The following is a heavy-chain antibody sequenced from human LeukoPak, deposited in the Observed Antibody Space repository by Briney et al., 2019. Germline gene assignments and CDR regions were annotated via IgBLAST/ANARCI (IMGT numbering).Heavy chain of an antibody. CDR3: ARHGYSYGPYFDY. Sequence: SETLSLTCAVSGYSISSGYYWGWIRQPPGKGLEWIGSVYHSGSTYSNPSLRSRVTISVDTSKNQFSLKLSSVTAADTAVYYCARHGYSYGPYFDYWGQGTLVIVSS. V-gene: IGHV4-38-2*01. CDR1: GYSISSGYY. J-gene: IGHJ4*02. CDR2: VYHSGST. D-gene: IGHD5-18*01.